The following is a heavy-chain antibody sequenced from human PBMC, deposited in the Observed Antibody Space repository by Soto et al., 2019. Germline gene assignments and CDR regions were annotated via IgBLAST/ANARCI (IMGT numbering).Heavy chain of an antibody. V-gene: IGHV3-23*01. CDR3: ARSEMTYNWND. Sequence: PGGSLRLSCAASGFTFRGDAMSWVRQAPGKGLEWVSSISGSGEMTHYAESVKGRFTISRDHSKTTLYLQMESLRAEDTALYYCARSEMTYNWNDWGQGTLVTVSS. J-gene: IGHJ4*02. CDR1: GFTFRGDA. D-gene: IGHD1-1*01. CDR2: ISGSGEMT.